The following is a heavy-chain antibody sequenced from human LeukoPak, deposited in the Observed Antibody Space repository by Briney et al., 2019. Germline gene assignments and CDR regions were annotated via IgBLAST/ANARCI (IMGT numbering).Heavy chain of an antibody. CDR2: IYYSGST. J-gene: IGHJ4*02. Sequence: SQTLSLTCTVSGGSISSGGYYWSWIRQHPGKGLEWIGYIYYSGSTYYNPSLKSRVTISVDTSKNQFSLKLSSVTAAVTAVYYCARGMTYYYDSSGYYSPFDYWGQGTLVTVSS. CDR3: ARGMTYYYDSSGYYSPFDY. D-gene: IGHD3-22*01. CDR1: GGSISSGGYY. V-gene: IGHV4-31*03.